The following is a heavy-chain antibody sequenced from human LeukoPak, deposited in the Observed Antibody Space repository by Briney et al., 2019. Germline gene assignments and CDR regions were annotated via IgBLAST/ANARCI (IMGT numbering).Heavy chain of an antibody. Sequence: GGSLRLSCAASGFTFSRHPMHWVRQAPGKGLEWLAVVSAHGLDKFYASSVRGRFTISKDTSKNTLSLQMNSLRSDDSGVYYCARAFTPGIRKALWIGDSLWDQGTLVTVSS. J-gene: IGHJ4*02. CDR3: ARAFTPGIRKALWIGDSL. CDR2: VSAHGLDK. D-gene: IGHD3-10*01. V-gene: IGHV3-30*04. CDR1: GFTFSRHP.